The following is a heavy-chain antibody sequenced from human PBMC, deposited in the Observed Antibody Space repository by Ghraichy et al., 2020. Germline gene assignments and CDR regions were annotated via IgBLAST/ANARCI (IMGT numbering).Heavy chain of an antibody. CDR2: SNPKSGDT. D-gene: IGHD1-1*01. V-gene: IGHV1-2*02. CDR3: ARRLVSGSNDLDY. J-gene: IGHJ4*02. Sequence: ASVKVSCKASGYTFVDYYIYWVRQAPGQGLEWKGWSNPKSGDTDYAQKFQGRINMTRDTSISTAHMELSRLRSDDTAVYFCARRLVSGSNDLDYWGQGTLITVSS. CDR1: GYTFVDYY.